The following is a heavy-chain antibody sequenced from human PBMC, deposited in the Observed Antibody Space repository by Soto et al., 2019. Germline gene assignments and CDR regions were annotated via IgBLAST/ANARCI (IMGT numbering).Heavy chain of an antibody. V-gene: IGHV4-39*01. Sequence: SETLSLTFTVSGGSIRCSTYYWGWIRQAPGKGLEWIGSIYYSGSTYYNPSLKSRVTISVDTSKNQFSLKLSSVTAADTAVYYCARHRPHYDFWSGYSSRYYGMDVWGQGTTVT. CDR3: ARHRPHYDFWSGYSSRYYGMDV. J-gene: IGHJ6*02. CDR2: IYYSGST. D-gene: IGHD3-3*01. CDR1: GGSIRCSTYY.